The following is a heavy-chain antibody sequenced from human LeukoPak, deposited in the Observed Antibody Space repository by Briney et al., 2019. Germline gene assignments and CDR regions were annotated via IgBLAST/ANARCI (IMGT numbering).Heavy chain of an antibody. CDR1: GFTFSNYG. Sequence: GRSLRLSCAASGFTFSNYGMHWVRQAPGKGLEWVAVISYDESDKYYADSVKGRFTISRDNSKNTLYLQMNSLRPEGTAVYYCAKGVVAAANATYYGMDVWGQGTTVTVSS. J-gene: IGHJ6*02. CDR2: ISYDESDK. CDR3: AKGVVAAANATYYGMDV. V-gene: IGHV3-30*18. D-gene: IGHD2-15*01.